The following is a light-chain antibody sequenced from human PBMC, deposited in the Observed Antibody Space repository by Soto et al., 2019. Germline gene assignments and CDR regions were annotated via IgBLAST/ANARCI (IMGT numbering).Light chain of an antibody. J-gene: IGKJ5*01. Sequence: EIVLTQYPAPLSLSPGERATLSCRTSLSVSVYLDWYQQKPGQAPRLLISDASNRATGIPARFSGSGSGTDFTLTISSLEPEDFAVYYCHQRQYWPPITFGQGTRLAIK. CDR1: LSVSVY. CDR3: HQRQYWPPIT. V-gene: IGKV3-11*01. CDR2: DAS.